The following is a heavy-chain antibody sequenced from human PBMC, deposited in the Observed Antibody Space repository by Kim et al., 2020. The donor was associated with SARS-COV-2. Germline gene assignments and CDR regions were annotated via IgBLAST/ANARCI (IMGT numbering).Heavy chain of an antibody. CDR3: ARSQYGSGSGYFDY. D-gene: IGHD3-10*01. CDR2: INSDGSST. CDR1: GFTFSSYW. V-gene: IGHV3-74*01. J-gene: IGHJ4*02. Sequence: GGSLRLSCAAPGFTFSSYWMHWVRQVPGKGLVWVSRINSDGSSTSYADSVKGRFTISRDNAKNTLYLQMNSLRAEDTAVYYCARSQYGSGSGYFDYWGQGILVTVSS.